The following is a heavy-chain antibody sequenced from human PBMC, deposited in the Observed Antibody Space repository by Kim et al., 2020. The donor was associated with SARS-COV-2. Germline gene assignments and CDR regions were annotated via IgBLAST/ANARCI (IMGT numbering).Heavy chain of an antibody. J-gene: IGHJ4*02. V-gene: IGHV1-69*04. CDR3: ARGTRGSYYK. Sequence: IANYAQKFHGRVTITADKSTSTAYMELSSLRSEDTAVYYCARGTRGSYYKWGQGTLVTVSS. D-gene: IGHD1-26*01. CDR2: IA.